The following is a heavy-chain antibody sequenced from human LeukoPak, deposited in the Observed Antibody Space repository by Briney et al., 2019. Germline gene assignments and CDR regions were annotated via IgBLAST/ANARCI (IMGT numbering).Heavy chain of an antibody. CDR3: ARDFGDFWSGYGSDY. CDR1: GFTFSSYW. J-gene: IGHJ4*02. CDR2: ITQDGSEK. D-gene: IGHD3-3*01. Sequence: GGSLRLSCAASGFTFSSYWMSWVRQAPGKGLEWVANITQDGSEKYYVDSVKGRFTISRDNAKNSLYLQMNSLRAEDTAVYYCARDFGDFWSGYGSDYWGQGTLVTVSS. V-gene: IGHV3-7*01.